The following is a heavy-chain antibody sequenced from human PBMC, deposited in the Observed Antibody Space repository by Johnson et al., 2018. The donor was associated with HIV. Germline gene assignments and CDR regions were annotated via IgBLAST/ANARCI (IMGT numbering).Heavy chain of an antibody. CDR2: INPRPDSA. Sequence: VQLVESGGVVVQPGGSLRLSCVASGFSFDDYNMNWVRQAPGKGLEWVCGINPRPDSAACADSVKGRFTISRDNAKTSLYLQMNSLRAEDTALYYCARDRTITGNDPFDIWGQGTMVTVSS. J-gene: IGHJ3*02. V-gene: IGHV3-20*04. CDR1: GFSFDDYN. CDR3: ARDRTITGNDPFDI. D-gene: IGHD1-20*01.